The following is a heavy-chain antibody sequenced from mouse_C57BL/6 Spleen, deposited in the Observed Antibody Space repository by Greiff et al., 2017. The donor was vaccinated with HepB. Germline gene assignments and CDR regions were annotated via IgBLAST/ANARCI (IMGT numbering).Heavy chain of an antibody. CDR3: ARENRGDYFDY. J-gene: IGHJ2*01. CDR2: INYDGSST. Sequence: EVQVVESEGGLVQPGSSMKLSCTASGFTFSDYYMAWVRQVPEKGLEWVANINYDGSSTYYLDSLKSRFIISRDNAKNILYLQMSSLKSEDTATYYCARENRGDYFDYWGQGTTLTVSS. V-gene: IGHV5-16*01. CDR1: GFTFSDYY.